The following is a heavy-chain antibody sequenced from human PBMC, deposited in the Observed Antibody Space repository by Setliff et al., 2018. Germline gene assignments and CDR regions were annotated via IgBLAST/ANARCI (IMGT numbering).Heavy chain of an antibody. V-gene: IGHV4-39*01. CDR3: ARTGTYRYFDY. CDR1: GASLNSGTYY. D-gene: IGHD1-1*01. Sequence: SETLSLTCTVSGASLNSGTYYWGWIRQPPGKGLEWIGRIYYRGDTYYNPFLKGRLIISVDTAQNQFSLRLTSVTAADTAVYYCARTGTYRYFDYWGQGALVTVSS. CDR2: IYYRGDT. J-gene: IGHJ4*02.